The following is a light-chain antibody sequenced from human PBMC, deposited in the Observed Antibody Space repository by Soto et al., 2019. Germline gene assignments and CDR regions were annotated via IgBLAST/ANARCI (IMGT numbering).Light chain of an antibody. V-gene: IGKV1-5*01. CDR1: QSISGG. CDR3: QQYNTDSPWT. CDR2: DVS. Sequence: DIQLTQSPSSRSASVGERVSITFRVSQSISGGLAWYQKKPEKAPRLLIYDVSGLQSGVPSRFSGSGSGTEFTLTVSNLHLEDFATYYCQQYNTDSPWTFGQGTKVDIK. J-gene: IGKJ1*01.